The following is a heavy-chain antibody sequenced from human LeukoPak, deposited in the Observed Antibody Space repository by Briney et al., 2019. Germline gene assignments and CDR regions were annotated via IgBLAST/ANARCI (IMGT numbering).Heavy chain of an antibody. V-gene: IGHV5-51*01. Sequence: GESLKISCQGSGYNFPNYWIGWVRQMPGKGLEWMGIIYPADSDTRYSPSFQGQVTISADKSISTAYLQWNSLKASDTAMYYCARTTSSSWYVPFDYWGQGTLVTVSS. J-gene: IGHJ4*02. CDR1: GYNFPNYW. D-gene: IGHD6-13*01. CDR2: IYPADSDT. CDR3: ARTTSSSWYVPFDY.